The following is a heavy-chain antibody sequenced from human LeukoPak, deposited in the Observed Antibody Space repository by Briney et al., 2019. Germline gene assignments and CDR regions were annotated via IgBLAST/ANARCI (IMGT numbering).Heavy chain of an antibody. CDR2: ISGSGGST. J-gene: IGHJ3*02. Sequence: PGGSLRLSCAASGFTFSSYGMHWVRQAPGKGLEWVSAISGSGGSTYYADSVKGRFTISRDNSKNTLYLQMNSLRAEDTAVYYCAKDLEMATTHDAFDIWGQGTMVTVSS. CDR1: GFTFSSYG. D-gene: IGHD5-24*01. CDR3: AKDLEMATTHDAFDI. V-gene: IGHV3-23*01.